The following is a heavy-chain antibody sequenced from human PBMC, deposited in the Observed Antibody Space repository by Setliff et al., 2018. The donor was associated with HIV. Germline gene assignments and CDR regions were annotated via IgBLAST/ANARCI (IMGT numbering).Heavy chain of an antibody. Sequence: PSETLSLTCAVYGGSVSGYYWSWIRQPPGKGLEWIGEINHSGSTNYNPSLKSRVTISVDTSKNQFSLKLSSVTAADTAVYYCARGRDKYGPIDYWGQGILVTVSS. CDR2: INHSGST. CDR3: ARGRDKYGPIDY. J-gene: IGHJ4*02. D-gene: IGHD3-10*01. V-gene: IGHV4-34*01. CDR1: GGSVSGYY.